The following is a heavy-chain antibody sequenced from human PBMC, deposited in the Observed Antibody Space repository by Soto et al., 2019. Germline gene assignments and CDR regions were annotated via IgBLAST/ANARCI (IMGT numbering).Heavy chain of an antibody. CDR2: IYHSGST. Sequence: QVQLQESGPGLVKPSGTLSLTCAVSGGSISSSNWWSWVRQPPGKGLEWIGEIYHSGSTNYNPSLKSRVTIAVDKSKNQSSRKLSSVTAADTAVYYCARGRYYYDSSATDYWGQGTLVTVSS. J-gene: IGHJ4*02. D-gene: IGHD3-22*01. CDR3: ARGRYYYDSSATDY. CDR1: GGSISSSNW. V-gene: IGHV4-4*02.